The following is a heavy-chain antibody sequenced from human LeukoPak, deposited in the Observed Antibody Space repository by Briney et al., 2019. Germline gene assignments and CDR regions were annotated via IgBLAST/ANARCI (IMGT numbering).Heavy chain of an antibody. D-gene: IGHD4-23*01. J-gene: IGHJ4*02. V-gene: IGHV1-2*02. Sequence: EASVKVSCKASGYTFTGYYMHWVRQAPGQGLEWMGWINPNSGGTNYAQKFQGRVTMTRDTSISTAYMELSRLRSDDTAVYYCAVLRMTTVVQVDYWGQGTLVTVSS. CDR1: GYTFTGYY. CDR3: AVLRMTTVVQVDY. CDR2: INPNSGGT.